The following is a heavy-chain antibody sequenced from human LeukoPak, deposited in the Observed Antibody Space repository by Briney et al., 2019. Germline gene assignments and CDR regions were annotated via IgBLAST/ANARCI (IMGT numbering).Heavy chain of an antibody. CDR2: IYYSGST. CDR1: GGSISSGGYY. Sequence: SQTLSLTCTVSGGSISSGGYYWSWIRQHPGKGLEWIGYIYYSGSTYYNPSLKSRVTISVDTSKNQFSLKLSSVTAADTAVYYCARVMSRFLEWLADPWGQGTLVTVSS. D-gene: IGHD3-3*01. V-gene: IGHV4-30-4*08. CDR3: ARVMSRFLEWLADP. J-gene: IGHJ5*02.